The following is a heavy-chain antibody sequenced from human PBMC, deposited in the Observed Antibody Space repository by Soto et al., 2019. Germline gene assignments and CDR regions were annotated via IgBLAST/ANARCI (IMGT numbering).Heavy chain of an antibody. CDR2: IYYGGSA. J-gene: IGHJ4*02. Sequence: QVQLQESGPGLVKPSETLSLTCTVSGGSISTYYWNWIRQPPGKGLEWIGYIYYGGSANYNPSLKSRVTISVDTSKKQFSLKLSSVTAADTAVYYCARAGHCTNGVCSALDYWGQGTLVTVSS. CDR1: GGSISTYY. D-gene: IGHD2-8*01. CDR3: ARAGHCTNGVCSALDY. V-gene: IGHV4-59*08.